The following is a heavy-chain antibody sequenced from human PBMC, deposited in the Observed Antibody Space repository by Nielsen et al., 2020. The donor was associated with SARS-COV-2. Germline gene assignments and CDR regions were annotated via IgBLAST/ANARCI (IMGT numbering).Heavy chain of an antibody. CDR2: ISWNSGSI. D-gene: IGHD5-18*01. CDR1: GFTFDDYA. V-gene: IGHV3-9*01. J-gene: IGHJ4*02. Sequence: SLKISCAASGFTFDDYAMHWVRQAPGNGLEWVSGISWNSGSIGYADSVKGRFTISRDNAKNSLYLQMNSLRAEDTALYYCAKLGDSYGPDYWGQGTLVTVSS. CDR3: AKLGDSYGPDY.